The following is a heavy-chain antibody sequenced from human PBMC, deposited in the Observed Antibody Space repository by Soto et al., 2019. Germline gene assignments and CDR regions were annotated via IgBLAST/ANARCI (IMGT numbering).Heavy chain of an antibody. J-gene: IGHJ6*02. CDR2: IGTAGDT. V-gene: IGHV3-13*01. Sequence: SGFTFSSYDMHWVRQATGKGLEWVSAIGTAGDTYYPGSVKGRFTISRENAKNSLYLQMNSMRAEDTAVYYCARELTNYDLLTGWNYGMDVWGQGTTVTVSS. D-gene: IGHD3-9*01. CDR3: ARELTNYDLLTGWNYGMDV. CDR1: GFTFSSYD.